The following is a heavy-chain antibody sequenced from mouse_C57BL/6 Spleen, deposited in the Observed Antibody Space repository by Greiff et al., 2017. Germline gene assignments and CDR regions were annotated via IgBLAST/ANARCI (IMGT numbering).Heavy chain of an antibody. CDR1: GYTFTNYW. CDR2: IYPGGGYT. D-gene: IGHD2-1*01. J-gene: IGHJ1*03. V-gene: IGHV1-63*01. CDR3: ARRGYGNHWYFDV. Sequence: QVQLQQSGAELVRPGTSVKMSCKASGYTFTNYWIGWAKQRPGHGLEWIGDIYPGGGYTNYNEKFKGKATLTADKSSSTVYMQFSSLTSEDSAIYYCARRGYGNHWYFDVWGTGTTVTVSS.